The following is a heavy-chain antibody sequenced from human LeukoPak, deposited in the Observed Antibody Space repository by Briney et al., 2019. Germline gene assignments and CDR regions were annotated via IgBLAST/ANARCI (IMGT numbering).Heavy chain of an antibody. CDR1: GCTFSSYA. J-gene: IGHJ4*02. CDR2: IIPIFGTA. D-gene: IGHD5-18*01. Sequence: SAVKVSCKASGCTFSSYAISWVRQAPGQGLEWMGRIIPIFGTANYAQKFQGRVTITADKSTSTAYMELSSLRSEDTAVYYCAKTGVRGYSYGPHYWGQGTLVTVSS. V-gene: IGHV1-69*06. CDR3: AKTGVRGYSYGPHY.